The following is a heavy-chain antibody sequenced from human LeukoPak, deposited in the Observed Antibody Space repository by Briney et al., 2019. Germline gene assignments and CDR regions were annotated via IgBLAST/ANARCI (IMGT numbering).Heavy chain of an antibody. V-gene: IGHV1-2*02. D-gene: IGHD3-3*01. Sequence: ASVKVSCKASGYTFTGYYMHWVRQAPGQGLEWMGWINPNSGGTNYAQKLQGRVTMTRDTSISTAYMELSRLRSDDTAVYYCARDFGDFWSGYFGPRKAADWFDPWGQGTLVTVSS. CDR1: GYTFTGYY. CDR3: ARDFGDFWSGYFGPRKAADWFDP. CDR2: INPNSGGT. J-gene: IGHJ5*02.